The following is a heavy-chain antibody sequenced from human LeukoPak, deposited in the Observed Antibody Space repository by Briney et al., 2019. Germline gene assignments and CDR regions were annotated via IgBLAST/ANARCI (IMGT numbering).Heavy chain of an antibody. D-gene: IGHD3-16*01. V-gene: IGHV1-8*02. CDR1: GDTFSGYD. Sequence: ASVKVSCKASGDTFSGYDIRWVRQTTGQGLEWMAWMNPENGHTDYAQKFRGRVTLTRDTSISTAYLEVSNLRSDDTAVYYCAKAPFGILTQYESWGQRTLVTVSS. J-gene: IGHJ4*02. CDR2: MNPENGHT. CDR3: AKAPFGILTQYES.